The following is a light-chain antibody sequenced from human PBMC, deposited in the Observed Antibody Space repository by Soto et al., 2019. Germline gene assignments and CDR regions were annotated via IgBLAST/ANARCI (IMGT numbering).Light chain of an antibody. J-gene: IGKJ1*01. Sequence: DTQMTQSPSILSASVGDRVTITCRASQTIYSWLAWYQQKPGQAPRLLIHKASTVETGVPSRFSGSGYGSAFTLIISSLQPDDSATYYCHQYNSYPRTFGQGTKV. CDR3: HQYNSYPRT. CDR1: QTIYSW. V-gene: IGKV1-5*03. CDR2: KAS.